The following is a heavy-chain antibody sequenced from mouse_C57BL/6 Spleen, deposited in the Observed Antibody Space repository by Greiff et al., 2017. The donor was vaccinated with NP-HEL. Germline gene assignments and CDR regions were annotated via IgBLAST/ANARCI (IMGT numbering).Heavy chain of an antibody. CDR1: GFTFSDYG. V-gene: IGHV5-17*01. CDR2: ISSGSSTI. CDR3: ARGDYGQRFDY. Sequence: EVKVEESGGGLVKPGGSLKLSCAASGFTFSDYGMHWVRQAPEKGLEWVAYISSGSSTIYYADTVKGRFTISRDNAKNTLFLQMTSLRSEDTAMYYCARGDYGQRFDYWGQGTTLTVSS. D-gene: IGHD2-4*01. J-gene: IGHJ2*01.